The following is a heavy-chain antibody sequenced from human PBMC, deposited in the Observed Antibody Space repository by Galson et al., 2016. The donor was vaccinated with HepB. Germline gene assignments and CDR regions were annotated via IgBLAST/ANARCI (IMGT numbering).Heavy chain of an antibody. CDR1: GFTFGDYA. CDR2: IRSKAYGRTI. V-gene: IGHV3-49*04. Sequence: SLRLSCAASGFTFGDYALSWVRQAPGKGLEWVGFIRSKAYGRTIEYAASVKGRFTISRDDSKSIAYLQMNSLKTEDTAVYYFGTTIYYYYGMDVWGQGTLVTVSS. D-gene: IGHD1/OR15-1a*01. J-gene: IGHJ6*02. CDR3: GTTIYYYYGMDV.